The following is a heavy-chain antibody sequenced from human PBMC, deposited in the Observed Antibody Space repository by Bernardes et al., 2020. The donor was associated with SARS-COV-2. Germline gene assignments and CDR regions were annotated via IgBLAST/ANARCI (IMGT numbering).Heavy chain of an antibody. D-gene: IGHD2-21*01. CDR1: GGSISSGSYY. CDR2: IYTSGNT. J-gene: IGHJ6*02. V-gene: IGHV4-61*02. CDR3: AREGFLPLYYYYYGMDV. Sequence: SETLSLTCTVSGGSISSGSYYWSWIRQPAGKGLEWIGRIYTSGNTNYNPSLKSRVTISVDTSKNQFSLKLSSVTAADTAVYYCAREGFLPLYYYYYGMDVWGQGTTVTVSS.